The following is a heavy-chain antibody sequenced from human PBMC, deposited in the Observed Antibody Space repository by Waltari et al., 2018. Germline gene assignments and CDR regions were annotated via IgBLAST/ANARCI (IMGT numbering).Heavy chain of an antibody. D-gene: IGHD3-3*01. CDR3: ARTPPSMDFWSGYYTRGYFDY. CDR1: GGSFSGYY. Sequence: QVQLQQWGAGLLKPSETLSLTCAVYGGSFSGYYWSWIRQPPGKGLEWIGEINHSGSTNYNPSLKSRGTISVDTSKNQFSLKLSSVTAADTAVYYCARTPPSMDFWSGYYTRGYFDYWGQGTLVTVSS. V-gene: IGHV4-34*01. CDR2: INHSGST. J-gene: IGHJ4*02.